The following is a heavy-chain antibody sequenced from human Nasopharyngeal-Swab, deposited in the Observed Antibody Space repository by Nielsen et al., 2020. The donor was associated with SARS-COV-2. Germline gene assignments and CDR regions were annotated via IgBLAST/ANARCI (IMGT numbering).Heavy chain of an antibody. Sequence: GESLKISCAASGFTFSSYSMNWVRQAPGKGLEWVSHISTSSSTTYYADSVKGRFTISRDDAQNSLYLQMNSLRDEDTAVYYCARASKMGAAAGLHPFGNWGQGALVTVSS. CDR2: ISTSSSTT. D-gene: IGHD6-13*01. J-gene: IGHJ4*02. CDR3: ARASKMGAAAGLHPFGN. CDR1: GFTFSSYS. V-gene: IGHV3-48*02.